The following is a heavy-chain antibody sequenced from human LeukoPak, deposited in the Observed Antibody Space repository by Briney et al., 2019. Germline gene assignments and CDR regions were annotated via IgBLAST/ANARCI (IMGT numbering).Heavy chain of an antibody. CDR3: ARQFIGHYDFWSGYQYYFDY. J-gene: IGHJ4*02. D-gene: IGHD3-3*01. CDR2: IYTSGST. V-gene: IGHV4-61*02. CDR1: GGSISSGSYY. Sequence: PSQTLSLTCTVSGGSISSGSYYWSWIRQPAGKGLEWIGRIYTSGSTNYNPSLKSRVTISVDTSKNQFSLKLSSVTAADTAVYYCARQFIGHYDFWSGYQYYFDYWGQGTLVTVSS.